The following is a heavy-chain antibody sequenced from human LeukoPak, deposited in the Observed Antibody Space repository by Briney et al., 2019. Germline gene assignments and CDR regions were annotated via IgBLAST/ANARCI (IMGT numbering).Heavy chain of an antibody. V-gene: IGHV3-23*01. J-gene: IGHJ4*02. CDR2: FSNTSGNT. D-gene: IGHD2-15*01. Sequence: GGSLRLSCAASGFTFSRSAMSWVRQAPGKGLEWVSSFSNTSGNTYYADSVKGRFTISRDNSKNTLYLQMNSLRADDTAVYYCAKGGISSSGGIGYWGQGTLVTVSS. CDR1: GFTFSRSA. CDR3: AKGGISSSGGIGY.